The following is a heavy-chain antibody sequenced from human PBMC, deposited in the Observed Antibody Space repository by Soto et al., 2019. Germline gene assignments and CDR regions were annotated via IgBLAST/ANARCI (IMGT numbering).Heavy chain of an antibody. V-gene: IGHV4-4*07. Sequence: SETLSLTCTVSGDSINSYWWSWIRQSAGKGLEWIGRVYTSGTTNYNPSLKSRVTMSVDTSRNQFSLRLSSVTAADTAIYYCAREGSGSFYVDYWGQGALVTVSS. CDR2: VYTSGTT. D-gene: IGHD1-26*01. J-gene: IGHJ4*02. CDR3: AREGSGSFYVDY. CDR1: GDSINSYW.